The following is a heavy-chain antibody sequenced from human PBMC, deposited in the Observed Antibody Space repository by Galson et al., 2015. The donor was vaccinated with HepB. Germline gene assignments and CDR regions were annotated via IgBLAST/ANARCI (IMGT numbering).Heavy chain of an antibody. CDR3: AKAPSYDFWSGYYTGIDHNWFDP. D-gene: IGHD3-3*01. CDR2: ISYDGSNK. J-gene: IGHJ5*02. V-gene: IGHV3-30*18. Sequence: SLRLSCAASGFTFSSYGMHWVRQAPGKGLEWVAVISYDGSNKYYADSVKGRFTISRDNSKNTLYLQMNSLRAEDTAVYYCAKAPSYDFWSGYYTGIDHNWFDPWGQGTLVTVSS. CDR1: GFTFSSYG.